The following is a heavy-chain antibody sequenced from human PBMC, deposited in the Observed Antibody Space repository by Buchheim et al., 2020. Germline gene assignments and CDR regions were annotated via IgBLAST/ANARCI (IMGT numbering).Heavy chain of an antibody. D-gene: IGHD3-22*01. Sequence: QVQLVQSGAEVKKPGASVKVSCKASGYTFTSYDINWVRQATGQGLEWMGWMNPNRGNPGYAQKFQGRVHMTRNSSISTAYMELSSLRSEDTAVYYCAREYYYDSSGPQGGFDPWGQGTL. CDR2: MNPNRGNP. CDR1: GYTFTSYD. V-gene: IGHV1-8*01. J-gene: IGHJ5*02. CDR3: AREYYYDSSGPQGGFDP.